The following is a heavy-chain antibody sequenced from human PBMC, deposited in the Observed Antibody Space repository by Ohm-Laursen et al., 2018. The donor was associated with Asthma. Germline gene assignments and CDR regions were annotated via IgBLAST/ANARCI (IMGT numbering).Heavy chain of an antibody. D-gene: IGHD2-2*01. CDR1: GGTFSSYA. CDR3: ARAVVVPAARSYYYGMDV. V-gene: IGHV1-69*10. CDR2: IIPIFGIA. Sequence: EASVKVSCKASGGTFSSYAISWVRQAPGQGLEWMGGIIPIFGIANYAQKFQGRVTITADKSTSTAYMELSSLRSEDTAVYYCARAVVVPAARSYYYGMDVWGQGTTVTVSS. J-gene: IGHJ6*02.